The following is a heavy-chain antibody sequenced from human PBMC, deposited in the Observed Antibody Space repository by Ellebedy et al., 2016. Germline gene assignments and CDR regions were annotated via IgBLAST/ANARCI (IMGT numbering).Heavy chain of an antibody. CDR3: SAALDAFDI. J-gene: IGHJ3*02. D-gene: IGHD3-3*02. V-gene: IGHV3-43*01. CDR2: ISWDGGST. Sequence: GGSLRLXCAASGFTFDDYTMHWVRQAPGKGLEWVSLISWDGGSTYYADSVKGRFTISRDNSKNSLYLQMNSLRTEDTALYYCSAALDAFDIWGQGTMVTVSS. CDR1: GFTFDDYT.